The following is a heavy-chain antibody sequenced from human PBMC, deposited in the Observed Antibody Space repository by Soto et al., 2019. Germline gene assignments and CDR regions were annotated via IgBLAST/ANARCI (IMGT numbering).Heavy chain of an antibody. Sequence: GASVKVSCKASGYTFTTYAMHWVRQAPGQRLEWMGWINAGNGNTKYSQKFQGRVTITRDTSASTAYMELSSLRSEVTAVYYCARVTSTGWRLMDVWGQGTTVTVSS. J-gene: IGHJ6*02. CDR2: INAGNGNT. CDR3: ARVTSTGWRLMDV. D-gene: IGHD6-19*01. V-gene: IGHV1-3*01. CDR1: GYTFTTYA.